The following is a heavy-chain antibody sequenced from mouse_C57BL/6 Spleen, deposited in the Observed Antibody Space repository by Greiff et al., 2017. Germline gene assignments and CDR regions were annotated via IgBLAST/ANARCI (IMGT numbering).Heavy chain of an antibody. V-gene: IGHV4-1*01. Sequence: EVQLVESGGGLVQPGGSLKLSCAASGIDFSRYWMSWVRRAPGKGLEWIGEINPDSSTINYAPSLKDKFIISRDNAKNTLYLQMRKVRSEDTALYYCARTNYSHYWDWDFGVWGTGTTVTVSS. J-gene: IGHJ1*03. D-gene: IGHD2-5*01. CDR1: GIDFSRYW. CDR2: INPDSSTI. CDR3: ARTNYSHYWDWDFGV.